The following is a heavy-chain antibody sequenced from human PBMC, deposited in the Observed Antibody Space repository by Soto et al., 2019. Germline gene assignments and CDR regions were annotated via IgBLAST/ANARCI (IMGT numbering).Heavy chain of an antibody. J-gene: IGHJ3*02. CDR1: GYTFTSYG. CDR3: ARGATYYDILTGHTDAFDI. D-gene: IGHD3-9*01. Sequence: QVQLVQSGAEVKKPGASVKVSCKASGYTFTSYGISWVRQAPGQGLEWMGWISAYNGNTNYAQKLQGRVTMTTDTSSSTAYMELRSLRSDDTAVYCCARGATYYDILTGHTDAFDIWGQGTMVTVSS. CDR2: ISAYNGNT. V-gene: IGHV1-18*01.